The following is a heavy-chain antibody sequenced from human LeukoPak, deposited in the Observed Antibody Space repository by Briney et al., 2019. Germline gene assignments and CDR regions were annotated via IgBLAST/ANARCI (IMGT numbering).Heavy chain of an antibody. CDR1: GGSISSYY. CDR3: ARVGDTAMAHQAFDI. D-gene: IGHD5-18*01. V-gene: IGHV4-59*01. Sequence: SETLSLTCTVSGGSISSYYWSWIRQPPGKGLEWIGYIYYSGSTNYNPSLKSRVTISVDTSKNQFSLKLSSVTAADTAVYYCARVGDTAMAHQAFDIWGQGTMVTVSS. CDR2: IYYSGST. J-gene: IGHJ3*02.